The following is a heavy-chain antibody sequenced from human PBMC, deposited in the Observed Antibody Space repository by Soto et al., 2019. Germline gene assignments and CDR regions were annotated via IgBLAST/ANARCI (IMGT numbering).Heavy chain of an antibody. CDR3: ARAPVDTAMATFDY. Sequence: QVQLVQSGAEVKKPGASVKVSCKVSGDIFSSDGISWVRQAPGQGLEWMGWLSVYQGNINYAQKLQGRANMTRDTSTSTVYLELRSMRADDTAVYYCARAPVDTAMATFDYWGQGTLVTVSS. CDR2: LSVYQGNI. V-gene: IGHV1-18*01. CDR1: GDIFSSDG. D-gene: IGHD5-18*01. J-gene: IGHJ4*02.